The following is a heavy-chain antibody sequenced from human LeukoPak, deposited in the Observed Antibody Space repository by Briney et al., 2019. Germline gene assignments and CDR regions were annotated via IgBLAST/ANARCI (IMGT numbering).Heavy chain of an antibody. D-gene: IGHD3-10*01. J-gene: IGHJ4*02. CDR1: GGSISSSSYY. CDR3: ARLTMVRGVLY. CDR2: IYYSGST. Sequence: PSETLSLTCTVSGGSISSSSYYWGWIRQPPGKGLEWIGSIYYSGSTYYNPSLKSRVTISVDTSKNQFSLKLSSVTAADTAVYYCARLTMVRGVLYWGQGTLVTVSS. V-gene: IGHV4-39*07.